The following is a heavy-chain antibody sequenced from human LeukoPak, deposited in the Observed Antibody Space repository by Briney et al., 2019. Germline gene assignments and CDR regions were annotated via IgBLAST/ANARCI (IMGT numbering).Heavy chain of an antibody. J-gene: IGHJ4*02. D-gene: IGHD3-10*01. CDR2: INHSGST. V-gene: IGHV4-34*01. CDR1: GGSFSGYY. Sequence: PSETLSLTCAVYGGSFSGYYWGWIRQPPGKGLEWIGEINHSGSTNYNPSLKSRVTISVDTSKNQFSLKLSSVTAADTAVYYCASRGSGSYYNVPRYFDYWGQGTLVTVSS. CDR3: ASRGSGSYYNVPRYFDY.